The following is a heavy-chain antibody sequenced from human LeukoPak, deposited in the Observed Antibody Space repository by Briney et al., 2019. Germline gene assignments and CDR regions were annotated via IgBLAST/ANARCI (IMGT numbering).Heavy chain of an antibody. J-gene: IGHJ1*01. Sequence: GGSLRLSCAASGFTFSDCAVHWVRQAPGEGLEVVALISYGGSKKYYADAVKGRVTLSRDNSKNTMSLQMNSLRREDTAVYYCASRTNSGPPFWGQGTLVTVSS. CDR3: ASRTNSGPPF. CDR2: ISYGGSKK. V-gene: IGHV3-30-3*01. D-gene: IGHD1-7*01. CDR1: GFTFSDCA.